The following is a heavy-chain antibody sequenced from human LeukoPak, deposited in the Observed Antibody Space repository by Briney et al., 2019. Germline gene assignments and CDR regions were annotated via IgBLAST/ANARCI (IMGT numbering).Heavy chain of an antibody. D-gene: IGHD1-7*01. Sequence: ASVKVSCKASGYTFTSYYMHWVRQAPGQGLEWMGIINPTGDTTSYAQKFQGRVTMARDSSTSTVYLELSSLRSEDTAVYYCARRGHYSGTSGLDYWGQGTLVTVSS. V-gene: IGHV1-46*01. CDR1: GYTFTSYY. CDR2: INPTGDTT. CDR3: ARRGHYSGTSGLDY. J-gene: IGHJ4*02.